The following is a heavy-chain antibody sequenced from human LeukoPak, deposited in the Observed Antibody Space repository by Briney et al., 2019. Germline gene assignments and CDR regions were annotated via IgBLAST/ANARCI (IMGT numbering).Heavy chain of an antibody. J-gene: IGHJ4*02. Sequence: EASVKVSCKASGYTFTSYGISWVRQAPGQGLEWMGWISAYNGNTNYAQKLQGRVTMTTDTSTSTAYMELRSLRSDDTAVYYCARDLLRSRPPYYSSGKVPFDYWGQGTLVTVSS. CDR2: ISAYNGNT. CDR1: GYTFTSYG. CDR3: ARDLLRSRPPYYSSGKVPFDY. V-gene: IGHV1-18*01. D-gene: IGHD3-10*01.